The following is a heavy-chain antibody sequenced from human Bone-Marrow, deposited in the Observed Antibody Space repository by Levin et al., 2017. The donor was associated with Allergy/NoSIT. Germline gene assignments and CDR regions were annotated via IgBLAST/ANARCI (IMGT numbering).Heavy chain of an antibody. CDR1: GFTFSSYW. CDR3: ARDPNIRGHYFDY. D-gene: IGHD2/OR15-2a*01. CDR2: IKQDGSEK. V-gene: IGHV3-7*03. J-gene: IGHJ4*02. Sequence: GESLKISCAASGFTFSSYWMSWVRQAPGKGLEWVANIKQDGSEKYYVDSVKGRFTISRDNAKNSLYLQMNSLRAEDTAVYYCARDPNIRGHYFDYWGQGTLVTVSS.